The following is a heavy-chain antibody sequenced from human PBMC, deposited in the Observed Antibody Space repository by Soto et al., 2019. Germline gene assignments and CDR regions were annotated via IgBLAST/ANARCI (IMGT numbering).Heavy chain of an antibody. V-gene: IGHV4-4*07. CDR1: GGSINSYY. D-gene: IGHD6-13*01. J-gene: IGHJ4*02. CDR3: ARVDSSSWYYFDY. CDR2: IYTSGST. Sequence: SETLSLTCTVSGGSINSYYWSWIRQPAGKGLEWIGRIYTSGSTNYNPSLKSRVTMSVDTSKNQFSLKLSSVTAADTAVYYCARVDSSSWYYFDYWGQGTLVTVSS.